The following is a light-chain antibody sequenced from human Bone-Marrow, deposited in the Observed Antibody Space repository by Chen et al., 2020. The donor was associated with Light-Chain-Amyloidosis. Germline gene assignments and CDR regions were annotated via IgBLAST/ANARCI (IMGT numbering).Light chain of an antibody. J-gene: IGLJ2*01. Sequence: SYELTQPPSVSVSPGQTARITCSGDDLPTKYAYWYQQKPGQAPVLVIHRDTERPSGISERFSGSSSGTTATLTISGVQAEDEADYHCQSANRNGTDEVIFGGGTKLTVL. V-gene: IGLV3-25*03. CDR1: DLPTKY. CDR3: QSANRNGTDEVI. CDR2: RDT.